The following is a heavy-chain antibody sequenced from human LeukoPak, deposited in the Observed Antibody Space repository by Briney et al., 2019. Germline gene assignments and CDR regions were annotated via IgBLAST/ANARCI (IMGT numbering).Heavy chain of an antibody. J-gene: IGHJ3*02. CDR1: GGSISSSNW. D-gene: IGHD6-19*01. CDR3: ARRPAAVAAKGAFDI. V-gene: IGHV4-4*02. CDR2: IYHSGST. Sequence: KPSGTLSLTCAVSGGSISSSNWWSWVRQPPGKGLEGLGEIYHSGSTNYNPSLKSRVTISVDKSKNQFSLKLSSVTAADTAVYYCARRPAAVAAKGAFDIWGQGTMVTVSS.